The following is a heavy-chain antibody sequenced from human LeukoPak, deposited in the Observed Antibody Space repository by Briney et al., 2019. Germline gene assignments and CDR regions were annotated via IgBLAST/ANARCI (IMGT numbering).Heavy chain of an antibody. D-gene: IGHD1-26*01. CDR3: TREGPFMGATDY. CDR2: IYTSGST. Sequence: PSETLSLTCTVSDGSIRSYYWSWIRQPAGKGLEWIGRIYTSGSTNYNPSLKSRVTMSVDTSKSQFSLMLRSVTAADTAVYYCTREGPFMGATDYWGQGTLVTVSS. CDR1: DGSIRSYY. J-gene: IGHJ4*02. V-gene: IGHV4-4*07.